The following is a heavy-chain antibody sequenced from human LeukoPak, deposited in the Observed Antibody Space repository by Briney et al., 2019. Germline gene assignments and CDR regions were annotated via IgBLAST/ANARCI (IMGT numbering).Heavy chain of an antibody. V-gene: IGHV4-61*02. CDR2: IYTSGST. Sequence: ASQTLSLTCTVSGGSISSGSYYWSWIRQPAGKGLEWIGRIYTSGSTNYNPSLKSRVTISVDTSKNQFSLKLSSVTAADTAVYYCARDAYRSDWYDAFDIWGQGTLVTVSS. D-gene: IGHD6-19*01. CDR1: GGSISSGSYY. J-gene: IGHJ3*02. CDR3: ARDAYRSDWYDAFDI.